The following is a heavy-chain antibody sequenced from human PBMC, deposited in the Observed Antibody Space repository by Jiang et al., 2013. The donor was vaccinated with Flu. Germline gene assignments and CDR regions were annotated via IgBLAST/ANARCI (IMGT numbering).Heavy chain of an antibody. J-gene: IGHJ4*02. V-gene: IGHV3-21*01. CDR3: ATREVVGY. D-gene: IGHD5-24*01. Sequence: VQLLESGGGLVKPGGSLRLSCAASGFTFSSYSMNWVRQAPGKGLEWVSFISSSSSNIYCADSVKGRFTISRDNAKNSLYLQMNSLRAEDTAVYYCATREVVGYWGQGTLVTVSS. CDR1: GFTFSSYS. CDR2: ISSSSSNI.